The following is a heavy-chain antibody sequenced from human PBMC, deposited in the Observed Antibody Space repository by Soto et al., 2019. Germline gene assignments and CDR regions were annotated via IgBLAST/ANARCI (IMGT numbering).Heavy chain of an antibody. CDR3: ARVSYYDSSGYYYYFDY. V-gene: IGHV4-30-4*08. Sequence: QLQLQESGPGLVKPSETLSLTCTVSGGSISSSSFYWGWIRQPPGKGLEWIGYIYYSGSTYYNPSLKSRVTISVDTSKNQFSLKLSSVTAADTAVYYCARVSYYDSSGYYYYFDYWGQGTLVTVSS. CDR1: GGSISSSSFY. D-gene: IGHD3-22*01. CDR2: IYYSGST. J-gene: IGHJ4*02.